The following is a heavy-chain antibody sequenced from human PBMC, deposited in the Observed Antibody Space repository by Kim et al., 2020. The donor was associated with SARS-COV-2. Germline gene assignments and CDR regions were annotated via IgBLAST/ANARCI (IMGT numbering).Heavy chain of an antibody. CDR2: IYSGGST. CDR1: GFTVSSNY. D-gene: IGHD3-10*01. CDR3: ARFGSGSYYTYYFDY. J-gene: IGHJ4*02. Sequence: GGSLRLSCAASGFTVSSNYMSWVRQAPGKGLEWVSVIYSGGSTYYADSVKGRFTISRDNSKNTLYLQMNSLRAEDTAVYYFARFGSGSYYTYYFDYWGQGTLVTVSS. V-gene: IGHV3-66*01.